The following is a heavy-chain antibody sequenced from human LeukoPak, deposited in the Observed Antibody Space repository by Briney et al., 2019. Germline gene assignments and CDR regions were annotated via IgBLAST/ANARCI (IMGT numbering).Heavy chain of an antibody. CDR1: GFSLSTRGVG. D-gene: IGHD2-21*02. CDR2: IYWDDDK. J-gene: IGHJ6*02. V-gene: IGHV2-5*02. CDR3: AHTYWGGYCSSPIYKAMDV. Sequence: SGPTLVNPTQTLTLTCTFSGFSLSTRGVGVGWIRQPPGKALEWLALIYWDDDKRYSPSLKSRLTIIKDTSKNHVVLIMTNMDPVYTSTYYCAHTYWGGYCSSPIYKAMDVWGHGTTVTVSS.